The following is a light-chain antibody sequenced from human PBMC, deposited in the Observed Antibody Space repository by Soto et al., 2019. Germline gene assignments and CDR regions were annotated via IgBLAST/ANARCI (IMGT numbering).Light chain of an antibody. CDR1: QSVSSY. V-gene: IGKV3-11*01. J-gene: IGKJ5*01. Sequence: EIVLTQSPATLSLSPGERPTLSCRASQSVSSYLAWYQQKPGQAPRLLIYDASNRATGIPARFSGSGSGTDFTLTISSLEPEDFAVYYCQQRSSNWPPVTFGQGTRLEIK. CDR3: QQRSSNWPPVT. CDR2: DAS.